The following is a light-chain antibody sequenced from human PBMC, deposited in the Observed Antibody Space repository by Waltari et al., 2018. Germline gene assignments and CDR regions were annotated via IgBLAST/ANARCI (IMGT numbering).Light chain of an antibody. Sequence: DIQMTQSPSTLSASVGDTVIISCRASQSITTSLALYQQKPGKAPDVLLYGASNLESGVPSRFSGSGSGTEFTLTISSLQPDDFATYYCQQYKSYKTFGQGTRVEIK. CDR3: QQYKSYKT. CDR1: QSITTS. CDR2: GAS. J-gene: IGKJ1*01. V-gene: IGKV1-5*03.